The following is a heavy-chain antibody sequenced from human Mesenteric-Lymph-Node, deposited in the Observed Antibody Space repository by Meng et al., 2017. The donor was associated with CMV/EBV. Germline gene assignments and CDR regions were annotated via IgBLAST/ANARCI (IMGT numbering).Heavy chain of an antibody. CDR2: TYYRSKWHN. CDR1: GDSVSNNNAA. CDR3: AREEPTPYYYYGMDV. Sequence: SCAISGDSVSNNNAAWNWIRQSSSRGLEWLGRTYYRSKWHNDYAVSVKSRININPDKSKNQFSLQLNSVTPGDTAVYYCAREEPTPYYYYGMDVWGQGTTVTVSS. J-gene: IGHJ6*02. V-gene: IGHV6-1*01.